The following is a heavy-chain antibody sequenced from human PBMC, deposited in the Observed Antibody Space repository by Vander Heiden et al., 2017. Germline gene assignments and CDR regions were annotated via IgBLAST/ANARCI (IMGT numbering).Heavy chain of an antibody. D-gene: IGHD4-17*01. V-gene: IGHV3-23*01. CDR1: GCTFRKYA. J-gene: IGHJ3*02. Sequence: EVQLLESVGGLVQPGGSLRLSCAASGCTFRKYAMSWVRQAPGKGPEWVSGTSATGGGTYYADSVKGRFTISRDNSKNMLYLQMSSLRAEDTAVYYCAKDPNGDYVGAFDIWGQGTMVTVSS. CDR2: TSATGGGT. CDR3: AKDPNGDYVGAFDI.